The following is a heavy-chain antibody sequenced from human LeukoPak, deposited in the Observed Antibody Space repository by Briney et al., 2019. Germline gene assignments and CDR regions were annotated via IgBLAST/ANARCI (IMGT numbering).Heavy chain of an antibody. D-gene: IGHD5-18*01. V-gene: IGHV4-30-4*08. CDR1: GGSISSGGYY. CDR3: ARGDLGYGLL. J-gene: IGHJ4*02. CDR2: IYYSGST. Sequence: ASETLSLTCTVSGGSISSGGYYWSWIRQHPGKGLEWIGYIYYSGSTYYNPSLKSRVTISVDTSKNQFSLKLSSVTAADTAVYYCARGDLGYGLLWGQGTLVTVSS.